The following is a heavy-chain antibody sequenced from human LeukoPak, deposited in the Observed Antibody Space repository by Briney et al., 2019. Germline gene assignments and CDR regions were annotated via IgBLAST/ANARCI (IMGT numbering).Heavy chain of an antibody. V-gene: IGHV3-30-3*01. D-gene: IGHD2-2*01. CDR2: ISYDGSNK. CDR1: GFTFSSYA. J-gene: IGHJ5*02. Sequence: GSLRLSCSASGFTFSSYAMHRVRQAPGKGLEWVAVISYDGSNKYYADSVKGRFTISRDNSKSTLYLQMSSLRAEDTAVYYCARYGIVVVPAAPNWFDPWGQGTLVTVSS. CDR3: ARYGIVVVPAAPNWFDP.